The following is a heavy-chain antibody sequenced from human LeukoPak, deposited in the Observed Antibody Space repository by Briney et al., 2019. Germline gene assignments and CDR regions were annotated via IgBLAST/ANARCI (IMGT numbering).Heavy chain of an antibody. CDR1: GYRFANHW. Sequence: GESLKISCKGSGYRFANHWIGWVRQMPGKGLEWVGVIYPGDSDTRYSPSFQGQVTISADTSISTAYLQWSSLKASDTALYFCARRGNWNFDYWGQGTLVTVSS. J-gene: IGHJ4*02. CDR3: ARRGNWNFDY. V-gene: IGHV5-51*01. D-gene: IGHD1-1*01. CDR2: IYPGDSDT.